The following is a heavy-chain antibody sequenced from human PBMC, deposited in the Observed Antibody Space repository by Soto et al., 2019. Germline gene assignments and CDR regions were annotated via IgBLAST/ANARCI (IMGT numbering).Heavy chain of an antibody. J-gene: IGHJ4*02. D-gene: IGHD1-1*01. CDR2: ISYTEST. V-gene: IGHV4-59*01. CDR1: GGSISSYY. Sequence: QVQLQESGPGLLKPSETLSLTCTVSGGSISSYYWSWIRQPPGKGLEWIEYISYTESTKYNPSLKSRVTMSVDTSKNHFSLRLSSVTAADTAFYYCARHSPTGEQDYWGRGTLVTVSS. CDR3: ARHSPTGEQDY.